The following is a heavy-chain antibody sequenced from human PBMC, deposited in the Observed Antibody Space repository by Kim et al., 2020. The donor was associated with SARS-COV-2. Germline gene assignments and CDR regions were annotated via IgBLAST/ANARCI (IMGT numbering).Heavy chain of an antibody. J-gene: IGHJ3*02. D-gene: IGHD1-26*01. Sequence: GGSLRLSCAASGFTFSSYAMHWVRQAPGKGLEWVAVISYDGSNKYYADSVKGRFTISRDNSKNTLYLQMNSLRAEDTAVYYCARDWELGAFDIWGQGTM. CDR1: GFTFSSYA. V-gene: IGHV3-30*04. CDR3: ARDWELGAFDI. CDR2: ISYDGSNK.